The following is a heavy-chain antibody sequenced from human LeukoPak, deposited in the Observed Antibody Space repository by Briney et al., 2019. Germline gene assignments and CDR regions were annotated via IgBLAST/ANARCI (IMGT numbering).Heavy chain of an antibody. CDR3: AKSSPRSGFGELLDV. V-gene: IGHV3-48*01. Sequence: PGGSLRLSCAASTITFRSYDMNWVRQAPGKGLEWLSYINTNSRTIYYAESVKGRFTISRDNSENTLYLQMRSLRAEDTAVYYCAKSSPRSGFGELLDVWGKGTTVTVSS. CDR1: TITFRSYD. J-gene: IGHJ6*03. CDR2: INTNSRTI. D-gene: IGHD3-10*01.